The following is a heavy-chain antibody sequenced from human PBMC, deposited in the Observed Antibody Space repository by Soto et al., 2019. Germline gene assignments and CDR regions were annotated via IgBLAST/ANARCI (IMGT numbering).Heavy chain of an antibody. CDR2: ISASNGNT. J-gene: IGHJ4*02. V-gene: IGHV1-18*01. Sequence: QVQLVQTGGKVKKPGASVKVSCKASGYTFTTYGIASVGQAPGQGLEWMGWISASNGNTNYAQKLQGRVTMTTDTSTNTAYMELRSLRSDDTAVYYCARDGYFDYWGQGTLVTVSS. CDR3: ARDGYFDY. CDR1: GYTFTTYG.